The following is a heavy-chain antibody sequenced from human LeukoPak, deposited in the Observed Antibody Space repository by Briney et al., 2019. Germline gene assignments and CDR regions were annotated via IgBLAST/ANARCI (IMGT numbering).Heavy chain of an antibody. V-gene: IGHV4-30-2*01. CDR1: GVSMRSYS. J-gene: IGHJ4*02. Sequence: PSETLSLTCTVSGVSMRSYSWSWIRQPPGKGLEWIGYIYHSGSTYYNPSLKSRVTISVDRSKNQFSLKLSSVTAADTAVYYCARESEGAAGFDYWGQGTLVTVSS. D-gene: IGHD1-26*01. CDR2: IYHSGST. CDR3: ARESEGAAGFDY.